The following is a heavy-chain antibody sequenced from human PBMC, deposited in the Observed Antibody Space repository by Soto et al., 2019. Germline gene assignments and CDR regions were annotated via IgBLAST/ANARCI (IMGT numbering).Heavy chain of an antibody. D-gene: IGHD6-19*01. V-gene: IGHV4-31*03. CDR1: GGSISSGAFY. J-gene: IGHJ4*02. CDR3: ARESVAGFDS. CDR2: IYYNGNT. Sequence: QVQLQESGPGLVKPSQTLSLTCTVSGGSISSGAFYWSWIRQHPGKGLEWIGYIYYNGNTSCNPSLKSRVTISVDTSENQFSLKVNSVTVADTAVYYCARESVAGFDSWGQGILVTVSS.